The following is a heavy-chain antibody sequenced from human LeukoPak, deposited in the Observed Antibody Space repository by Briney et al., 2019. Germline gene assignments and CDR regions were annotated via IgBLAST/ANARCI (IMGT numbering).Heavy chain of an antibody. D-gene: IGHD2-2*01. CDR3: TSGGYCTSTSCYGVY. J-gene: IGHJ4*02. V-gene: IGHV3-73*01. CDR2: IRSKTNSYAT. CDR1: GFTFSGSA. Sequence: GGSLRLSCAASGFTFSGSAMHWVRQASGKGLDWVGRIRSKTNSYATAYAASVKGRFTISRDDSKNTAYLQMNSLKTEDTGVYYCTSGGYCTSTSCYGVYWGQGTLVTVSS.